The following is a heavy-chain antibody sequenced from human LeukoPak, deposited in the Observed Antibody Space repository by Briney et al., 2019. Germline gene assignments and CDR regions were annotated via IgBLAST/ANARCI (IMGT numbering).Heavy chain of an antibody. CDR2: INPSGGST. CDR3: ARSSAYYNEADI. CDR1: GYSYTSYY. Sequence: ASVKVSCKTSGYSYTSYYIHWVRQAPGQGLEWMGIINPSGGSTTYAQKFQGRLTMASDTSTSTVYMELSSLRSEDTAMYYCARSSAYYNEADIWGQGTMVTVSS. J-gene: IGHJ3*02. D-gene: IGHD1-26*01. V-gene: IGHV1-46*01.